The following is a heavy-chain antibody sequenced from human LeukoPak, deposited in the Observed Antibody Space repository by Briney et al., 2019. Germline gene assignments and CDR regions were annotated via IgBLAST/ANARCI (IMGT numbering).Heavy chain of an antibody. J-gene: IGHJ3*02. CDR2: ISYGGSNK. CDR3: ARDPEQWLVTGDAFDI. V-gene: IGHV3-30-3*01. CDR1: GFTFSSYA. Sequence: GGSLRLSCAASGFTFSSYAMHWVRQAPGKGLEWVAVISYGGSNKYYADSVKGRFTISRDNSKNTLYLQMNSLRAEDTAVYYCARDPEQWLVTGDAFDIWGQGTMVTVSS. D-gene: IGHD6-19*01.